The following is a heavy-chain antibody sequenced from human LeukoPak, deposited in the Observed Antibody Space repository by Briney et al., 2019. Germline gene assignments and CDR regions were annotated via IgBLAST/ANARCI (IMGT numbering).Heavy chain of an antibody. D-gene: IGHD2-15*01. CDR1: GYNFTVYY. CDR2: MDPNSGDT. Sequence: GSVKVSCKGSGYNFTVYYMHWVRQAPGQGLEWMGWMDPNSGDTIYAPKFQGRVSMTRDTSITTAYMELSSLTFDDSAMYYCATKGGLTPNTLAMWGHGTMVTVSS. CDR3: ATKGGLTPNTLAM. V-gene: IGHV1-2*02. J-gene: IGHJ3*01.